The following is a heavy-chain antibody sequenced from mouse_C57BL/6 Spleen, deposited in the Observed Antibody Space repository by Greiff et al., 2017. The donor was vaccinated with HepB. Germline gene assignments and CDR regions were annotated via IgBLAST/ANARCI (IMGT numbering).Heavy chain of an antibody. J-gene: IGHJ2*01. CDR3: ARTLALPPFDY. Sequence: QVQLQQPGAELVMPGASVKLSCKASGYTFTSYWMHWVKQRPGQGLEWIGEIDPSDSYTNYNQKFKSKATLTVDTSSSTAYMQLSSLTSEDSAVYYCARTLALPPFDYWGQGTTLTVSS. CDR1: GYTFTSYW. D-gene: IGHD6-1*01. V-gene: IGHV1-69*01. CDR2: IDPSDSYT.